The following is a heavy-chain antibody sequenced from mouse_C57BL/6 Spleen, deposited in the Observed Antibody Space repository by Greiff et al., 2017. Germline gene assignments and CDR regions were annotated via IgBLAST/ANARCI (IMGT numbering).Heavy chain of an antibody. CDR1: GYTFTSYW. CDR3: ARGVYGSSWYFDG. V-gene: IGHV1-64*01. J-gene: IGHJ1*03. D-gene: IGHD1-1*01. Sequence: QVQLQQPGAELVKPGASVKLSCKASGYTFTSYWMHWVKQRPGQGLEWIGMIHPNSGSTNYNEKFKSKATLTVDKSSSTAYMQLSSLTSEDSAVYYCARGVYGSSWYFDGWGTGTTVTVSS. CDR2: IHPNSGST.